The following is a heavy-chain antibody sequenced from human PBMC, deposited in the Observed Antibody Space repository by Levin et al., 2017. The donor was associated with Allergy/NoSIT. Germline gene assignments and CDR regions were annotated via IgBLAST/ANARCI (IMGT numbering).Heavy chain of an antibody. CDR3: AREYTTSSGQVFTYYYALDV. Sequence: GESLKISCAASGFTFSTFEMNWVRQAPGKGLEWVSYISNSGRTIYYADSVKGRFTISRDNAKNSLYLQMNSLRAGDTAVYHCAREYTTSSGQVFTYYYALDVWGQGTTVTVSS. CDR1: GFTFSTFE. CDR2: ISNSGRTI. V-gene: IGHV3-48*03. J-gene: IGHJ6*02. D-gene: IGHD6-6*01.